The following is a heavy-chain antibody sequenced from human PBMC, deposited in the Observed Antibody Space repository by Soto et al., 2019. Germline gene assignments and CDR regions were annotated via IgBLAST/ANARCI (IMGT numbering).Heavy chain of an antibody. Sequence: PSETLSPTCTVSGGSTSSYYWSWIRQPPGKGQEWIGYIYYSGSTNYNPSLKSRVTISVDTSKNQFSLKLSSVTAADTAVYYCARALGYCISTSCYDYYYYGMDVWGQGTTVT. CDR1: GGSTSSYY. CDR3: ARALGYCISTSCYDYYYYGMDV. CDR2: IYYSGST. V-gene: IGHV4-59*01. J-gene: IGHJ6*02. D-gene: IGHD2-2*01.